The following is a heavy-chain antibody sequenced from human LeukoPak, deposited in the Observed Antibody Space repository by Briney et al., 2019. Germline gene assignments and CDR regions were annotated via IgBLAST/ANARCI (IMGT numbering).Heavy chain of an antibody. V-gene: IGHV4-34*01. D-gene: IGHD3-22*01. CDR2: INHSGST. CDR1: GGSFSGYY. CDR3: ARDRNYYDSSGFDI. J-gene: IGHJ3*02. Sequence: SETLSLTCAVYGGSFSGYYWSWIRQPPGKGLEWIGEINHSGSTNYNPSLKSRVTISVDTSKNQFSLKLSSVTAADTAVYYCARDRNYYDSSGFDIWGQGTMVTVSS.